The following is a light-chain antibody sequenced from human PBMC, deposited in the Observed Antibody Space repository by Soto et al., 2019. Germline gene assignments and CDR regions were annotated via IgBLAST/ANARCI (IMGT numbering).Light chain of an antibody. CDR1: QSVGRNY. CDR2: GAS. CDR3: QQYASSPLT. J-gene: IGKJ4*01. V-gene: IGKV3-20*01. Sequence: EIVLTQSPGTLSLSPGERATLSCRASQSVGRNYLAWYQQKPGQAPRLLIYGASSRATGIPDRFSGSGSATDFTLTISRLEPEDFAVYYCQQYASSPLTFGGGTEVEIK.